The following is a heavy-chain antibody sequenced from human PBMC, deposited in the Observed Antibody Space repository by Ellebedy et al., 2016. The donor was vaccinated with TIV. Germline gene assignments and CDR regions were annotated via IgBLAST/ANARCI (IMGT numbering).Heavy chain of an antibody. D-gene: IGHD3-3*01. V-gene: IGHV3-7*03. CDR2: IKQDGSEK. J-gene: IGHJ4*02. Sequence: GESLKISXAASGFTFSSYWMSWVRQAPGKGLEWVAKIKQDGSEKDYVDSVKGRFTISRDNAKNSLYLQMKSLRGEDTAVYYCARDGEDFWSDYWGQGTLVTVSS. CDR3: ARDGEDFWSDY. CDR1: GFTFSSYW.